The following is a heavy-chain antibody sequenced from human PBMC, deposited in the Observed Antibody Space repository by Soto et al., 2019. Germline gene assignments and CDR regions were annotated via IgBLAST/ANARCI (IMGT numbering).Heavy chain of an antibody. V-gene: IGHV4-4*02. J-gene: IGHJ4*02. CDR1: GGSISSSNW. D-gene: IGHD3-22*01. Sequence: QVQLQESGPGLVKPSGTLSLTCAVSGGSISSSNWWSWVRQPPGKGLEWIGEIYHSGSTNYNPSLESRVTISVDKSKNQFSMKLSSVTAADTAVYYCARAPPLISSGYNWGQGTLVTVSS. CDR3: ARAPPLISSGYN. CDR2: IYHSGST.